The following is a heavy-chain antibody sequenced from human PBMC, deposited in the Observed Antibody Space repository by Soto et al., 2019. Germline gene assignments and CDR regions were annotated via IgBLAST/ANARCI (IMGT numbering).Heavy chain of an antibody. Sequence: ASVKVSCKASGYTFTSYGISWVRQAPGQGLEWMGWISAYNGNTNYAQKLQGRVTMTTDTSTSTAYMELRSLRSDDTAAYYCARPNNGGSGGYSSSFDPWGQGTLVTVSS. J-gene: IGHJ5*02. V-gene: IGHV1-18*01. CDR3: ARPNNGGSGGYSSSFDP. CDR2: ISAYNGNT. D-gene: IGHD6-13*01. CDR1: GYTFTSYG.